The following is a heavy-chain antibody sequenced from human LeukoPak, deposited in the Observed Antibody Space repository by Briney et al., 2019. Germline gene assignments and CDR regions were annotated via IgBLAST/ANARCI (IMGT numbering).Heavy chain of an antibody. CDR3: AKLVAH. CDR1: GFTFSSSV. Sequence: GGSLRLSCAASGFTFSSSVMCWVRQAPGKGLEWVSTISGSGSNTYYADSVKGRFTISRDNPKSTLHLQMNSLRAEDTAVYYCAKLVAHWGQGTLVTVSS. D-gene: IGHD5-12*01. V-gene: IGHV3-23*01. J-gene: IGHJ4*02. CDR2: ISGSGSNT.